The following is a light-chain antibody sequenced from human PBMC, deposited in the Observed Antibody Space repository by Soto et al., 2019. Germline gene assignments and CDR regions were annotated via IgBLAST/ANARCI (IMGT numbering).Light chain of an antibody. CDR2: GAS. CDR3: LLDFRYFWA. CDR1: QSVSSSY. V-gene: IGKV3D-7*01. Sequence: IVFTQSLGTVSLSPRERVTLSCRVSQSVSSSYLTWYQQKPGQAPRLLIYGASTRATSIPARFSGSGSGTDFTLTISSLQPEDFATYYCLLDFRYFWAFGQGTKVDIK. J-gene: IGKJ1*01.